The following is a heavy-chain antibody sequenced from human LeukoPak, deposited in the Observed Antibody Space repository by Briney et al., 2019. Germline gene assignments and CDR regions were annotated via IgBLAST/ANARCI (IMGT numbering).Heavy chain of an antibody. J-gene: IGHJ4*02. V-gene: IGHV3-66*01. Sequence: GGSLRLSCAASEFSVGSNYMTWVRQAPGKGLEWVSLIYSGGSTYYADSVKGRFTISRDNSKNTLYLQMNSLRAEDTAVYYCARSPHILTGENFDYWGQGTLLTVSS. CDR3: ARSPHILTGENFDY. D-gene: IGHD3-9*01. CDR1: EFSVGSNY. CDR2: IYSGGST.